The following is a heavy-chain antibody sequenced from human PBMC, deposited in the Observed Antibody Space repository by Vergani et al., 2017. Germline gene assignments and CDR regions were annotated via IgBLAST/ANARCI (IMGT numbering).Heavy chain of an antibody. CDR3: ARASVGAATYYFDY. J-gene: IGHJ4*02. Sequence: EVQLLESGGGLVQPGGSLRLSCAASGFTFSSYAMSLVRQAPGTGLEWVSAISGSGGSTYYADSVKGRFTISRDKSKNTLYLQMNSLRAEDTAVYYCARASVGAATYYFDYWGQGTLVTVSS. CDR1: GFTFSSYA. V-gene: IGHV3-23*01. CDR2: ISGSGGST. D-gene: IGHD2-15*01.